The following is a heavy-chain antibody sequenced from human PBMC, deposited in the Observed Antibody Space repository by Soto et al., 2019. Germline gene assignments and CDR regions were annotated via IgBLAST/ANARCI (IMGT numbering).Heavy chain of an antibody. CDR2: IFASGDNT. Sequence: EVQVLESGGGLVQPGGSLRLSCAASGVRFSDYAMTWVRQVPGRRLEWVSSIFASGDNTQYADSVKGRFTISRENSRDTLYLQMNSLRVEDTAVYYCARDPNGDYVGAFDIWGQGTMVTVSS. CDR1: GVRFSDYA. CDR3: ARDPNGDYVGAFDI. D-gene: IGHD4-17*01. V-gene: IGHV3-23*01. J-gene: IGHJ3*02.